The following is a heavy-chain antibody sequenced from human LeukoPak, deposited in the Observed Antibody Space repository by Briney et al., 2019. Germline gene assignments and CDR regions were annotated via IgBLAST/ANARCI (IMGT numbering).Heavy chain of an antibody. Sequence: ASVKVSCKAFGYTFTGYYMHWVRQAPGQGLEWMGWMNPNSGGTNYAQKFQGRVTMTRDTSISTAYMELSRLRSDDTAVYYCATVVGARGGDYFDYWGQGTLVTVSS. V-gene: IGHV1-2*02. J-gene: IGHJ4*02. D-gene: IGHD1-26*01. CDR3: ATVVGARGGDYFDY. CDR2: MNPNSGGT. CDR1: GYTFTGYY.